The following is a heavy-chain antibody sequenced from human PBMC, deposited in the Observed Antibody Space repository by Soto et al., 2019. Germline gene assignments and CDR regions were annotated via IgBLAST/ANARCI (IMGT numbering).Heavy chain of an antibody. Sequence: GESLKISCKGSGYSFTSYWIGWVRQMPGKGLEWMGIIYPRDSDTRYNPSFQGQVTISVDKSITTAYLQWSSLKVSDTAMYYCASSDYGGNSNYYGMDVWGQGTTVTVSS. J-gene: IGHJ6*02. CDR1: GYSFTSYW. CDR2: IYPRDSDT. V-gene: IGHV5-51*01. D-gene: IGHD4-17*01. CDR3: ASSDYGGNSNYYGMDV.